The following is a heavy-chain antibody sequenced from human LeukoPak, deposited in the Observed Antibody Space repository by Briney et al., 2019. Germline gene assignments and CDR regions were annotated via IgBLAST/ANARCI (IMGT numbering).Heavy chain of an antibody. Sequence: SETLSLTCAVSGGSISSSNWWSWVRQPPGKGLEWIGEIYHSGSTNYNPSLKSRVTISVDKSKNQFSLKLSSVTAADTAVYYCARDSSSGWPYQWSYFDYWGQGTLVTVSS. V-gene: IGHV4-4*02. J-gene: IGHJ4*02. D-gene: IGHD6-19*01. CDR1: GGSISSSNW. CDR3: ARDSSSGWPYQWSYFDY. CDR2: IYHSGST.